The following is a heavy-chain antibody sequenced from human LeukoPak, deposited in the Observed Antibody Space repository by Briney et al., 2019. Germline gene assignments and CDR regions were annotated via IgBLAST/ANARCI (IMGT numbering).Heavy chain of an antibody. CDR2: IKSKTDGGTT. J-gene: IGHJ3*02. CDR3: TTDPLPNSSGWGFDI. CDR1: GFTFSNAW. Sequence: GGSLRLSCAASGFTFSNAWMSWVRQAPGKGLEWVGRIKSKTDGGTTDYAAPVKGRFTISRDDSKNTLYLQMNSLKTEDTAVYYCTTDPLPNSSGWGFDIRGQGTMVTVSS. D-gene: IGHD3-22*01. V-gene: IGHV3-15*01.